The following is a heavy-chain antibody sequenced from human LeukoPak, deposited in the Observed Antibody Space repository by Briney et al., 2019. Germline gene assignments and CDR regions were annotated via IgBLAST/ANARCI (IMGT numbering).Heavy chain of an antibody. CDR1: GGTFSSYA. D-gene: IGHD3-10*01. J-gene: IGHJ4*02. Sequence: SVKVSCKASGGTFSSYAISWVRQAPGQGPEWMGRIIPILGIANYAQKFQGRVTITADKSTSTAYMELSSLRSEDTAVYYCARMVEVTMVRGVIPLDYWGQGTLVTVSS. CDR2: IIPILGIA. CDR3: ARMVEVTMVRGVIPLDY. V-gene: IGHV1-69*04.